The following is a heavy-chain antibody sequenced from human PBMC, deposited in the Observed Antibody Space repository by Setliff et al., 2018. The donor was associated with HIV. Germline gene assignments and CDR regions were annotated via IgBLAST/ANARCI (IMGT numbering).Heavy chain of an antibody. CDR1: GGSISSHY. J-gene: IGHJ6*01. D-gene: IGHD3-10*01. Sequence: SETLSLTCSFSGGSISSHYRSWIRQTPGKGLEWIGTMYNAGRISYNPSLRSRVTFSVDTSKNQFSLNLRSVTAADTAVYYCARPGSSSYYYALDVWGQGTTVTVSS. CDR2: MYNAGRI. CDR3: ARPGSSSYYYALDV. V-gene: IGHV4-59*11.